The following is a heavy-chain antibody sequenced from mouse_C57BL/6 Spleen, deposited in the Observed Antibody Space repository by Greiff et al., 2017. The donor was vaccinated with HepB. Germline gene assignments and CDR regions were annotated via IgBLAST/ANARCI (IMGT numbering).Heavy chain of an antibody. CDR2: IYPGSGST. CDR3: ERTTLEGTVDY. V-gene: IGHV1-55*01. D-gene: IGHD1-1*01. Sequence: QVQLQQPGAELVKPGASVKMSCKASGYTFTSYWITWVKQRPGQGFEWIGDIYPGSGSTNYNEKFKGKATLTVDTSSSAAYMQLSSLTSEESAVYYCERTTLEGTVDYWGQGTAIRVSS. J-gene: IGHJ2*01. CDR1: GYTFTSYW.